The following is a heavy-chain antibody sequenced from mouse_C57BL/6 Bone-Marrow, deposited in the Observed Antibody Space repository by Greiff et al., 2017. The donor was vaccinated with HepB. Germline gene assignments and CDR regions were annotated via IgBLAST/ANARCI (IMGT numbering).Heavy chain of an antibody. J-gene: IGHJ1*03. D-gene: IGHD1-1*01. CDR2: IDPENGDT. V-gene: IGHV14-4*01. Sequence: VQLQQSGAELVRPGASVKLSCTASGFNIKDDYMHWVKQRPEQGLEWIGWIDPENGDTEYASKFQGKATITADKSSNTAYLQLSSLTSEDTAVYYCTRTTFDVWGTGTTVTVSS. CDR1: GFNIKDDY. CDR3: TRTTFDV.